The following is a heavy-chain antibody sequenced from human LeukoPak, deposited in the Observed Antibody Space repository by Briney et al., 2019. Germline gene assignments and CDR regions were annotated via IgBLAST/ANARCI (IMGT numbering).Heavy chain of an antibody. Sequence: ASVKVSCKASGYTFTSYGISWVRQAPGQGLEWMGWISAYNGNTNYAQKLQGRVTMTTDTSTSTAYMELRSLRSDDAAVYYCAGPTRSGWYYYWGQGTLVTVSS. J-gene: IGHJ4*02. CDR2: ISAYNGNT. CDR1: GYTFTSYG. CDR3: AGPTRSGWYYY. V-gene: IGHV1-18*01. D-gene: IGHD6-19*01.